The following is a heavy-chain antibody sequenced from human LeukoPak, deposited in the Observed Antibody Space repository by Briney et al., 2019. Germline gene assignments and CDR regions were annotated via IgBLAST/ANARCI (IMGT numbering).Heavy chain of an antibody. J-gene: IGHJ4*02. CDR2: INPNSGDT. CDR1: GYTFTGCY. CDR3: ARGYSSGWYYLHY. D-gene: IGHD6-19*01. Sequence: ASVKVSCKASGYTFTGCYMHWVRQAPGQGLEWMGWINPNSGDTNYAQKFQGRVTMTRDTSTSTAYMELSRLTDDDTAVYYCARGYSSGWYYLHYWGQGTLVTVSS. V-gene: IGHV1-2*02.